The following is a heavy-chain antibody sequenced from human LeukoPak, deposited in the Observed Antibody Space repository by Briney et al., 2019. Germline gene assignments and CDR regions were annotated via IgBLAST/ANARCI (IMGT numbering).Heavy chain of an antibody. J-gene: IGHJ4*02. V-gene: IGHV1-46*01. D-gene: IGHD6-13*01. CDR1: GNTFTSYY. CDR2: INPSGGRT. Sequence: ASAKVSCKASGNTFTSYYMHWVPQAPGQGLERMGIINPSGGRTNYAQKLQGRVTMTRDTCTSAVYMELSSLTSGDTAMYYCERDNTAGGPFDYWGQGTLVTVSS. CDR3: ERDNTAGGPFDY.